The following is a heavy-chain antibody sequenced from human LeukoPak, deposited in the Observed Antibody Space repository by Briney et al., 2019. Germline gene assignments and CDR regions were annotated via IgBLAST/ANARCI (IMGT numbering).Heavy chain of an antibody. D-gene: IGHD2-21*02. CDR2: ISGSGGST. J-gene: IGHJ4*02. V-gene: IGHV3-23*01. CDR1: GFTFSSYA. Sequence: GGSLRLSCAASGFTFSSYAMSWVRQAPGKGLEWVLAISGSGGSTYYADSVKGRFTISRDNSKNTLYLQMNSLRAEDTAVYYCAKTRNTLAYCGGDCYFDYWGQGTLVTVSS. CDR3: AKTRNTLAYCGGDCYFDY.